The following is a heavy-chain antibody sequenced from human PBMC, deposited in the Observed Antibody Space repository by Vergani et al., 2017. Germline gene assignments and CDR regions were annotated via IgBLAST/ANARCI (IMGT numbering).Heavy chain of an antibody. Sequence: VQLLESGGGLVQPGGSLRLSCAASGFTFSSYAMSWVRQAPGKGLEWVAVISYDGSNKYYADSVKGRFTISRDNSKNTLYLQMNSLRAEDTAVYYCAKLVTQAPGDYWGQGTLVTVSS. CDR1: GFTFSSYA. J-gene: IGHJ4*02. CDR3: AKLVTQAPGDY. CDR2: ISYDGSNK. V-gene: IGHV3-30*18. D-gene: IGHD2-21*02.